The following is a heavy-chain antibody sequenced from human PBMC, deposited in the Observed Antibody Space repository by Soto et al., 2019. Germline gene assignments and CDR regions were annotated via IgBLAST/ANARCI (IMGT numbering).Heavy chain of an antibody. CDR3: ARDVRAAGVKYLQH. CDR1: GFTFSASA. V-gene: IGHV3-33*01. J-gene: IGHJ1*01. CDR2: IWYDGSND. Sequence: QVQLVESGGGVVQPGRSLRLSCAASGFTFSASAMHWVRQAPGKGLEWVAVIWYDGSNDFYGDSVKGRFTISRDNSKNTMYLEMSSLRAGDTGVYYCARDVRAAGVKYLQHWGQGTLVTVSS. D-gene: IGHD6-13*01.